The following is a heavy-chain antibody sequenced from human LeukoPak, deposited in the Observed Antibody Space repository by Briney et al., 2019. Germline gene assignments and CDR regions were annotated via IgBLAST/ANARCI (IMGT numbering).Heavy chain of an antibody. V-gene: IGHV4-34*01. CDR2: INHSGST. CDR1: GGSSSGYY. CDR3: ARRGSGGWFNYFDY. D-gene: IGHD6-19*01. J-gene: IGHJ4*02. Sequence: PSETLSLTCAVYGGSSSGYYWSWIRQPPGKGLEWIGEINHSGSTNYNPSLKSRVTISVDTSKNQFSLKLSSVTAADTAVYYCARRGSGGWFNYFDYWGQGTLVTVSS.